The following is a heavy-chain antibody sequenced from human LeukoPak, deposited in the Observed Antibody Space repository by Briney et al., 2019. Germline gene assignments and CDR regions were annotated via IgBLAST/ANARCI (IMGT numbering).Heavy chain of an antibody. D-gene: IGHD6-13*01. J-gene: IGHJ6*02. CDR2: FDPEDGET. CDR1: GYTLTELS. Sequence: ASVKVSCKVSGYTLTELSMHWVRQAPGKGLEWMGGFDPEDGETIYAQKFQGRVTMTEDTSTDTAYMELSSLRSEDTAVYYCATDKFEAAAGTYYYGMDVWGQGTTVTVSS. V-gene: IGHV1-24*01. CDR3: ATDKFEAAAGTYYYGMDV.